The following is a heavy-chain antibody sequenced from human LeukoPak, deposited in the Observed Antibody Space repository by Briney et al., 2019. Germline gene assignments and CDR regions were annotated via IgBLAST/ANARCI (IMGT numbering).Heavy chain of an antibody. D-gene: IGHD4-11*01. CDR1: GFTFSSYS. Sequence: GGSLRLSCAASGFTFSSYSMNWVRQAPGKGLEWVSYISSSSSTIYYADSVKGRFTISRDNAKNSLYLQMNSLRAEDTAVYYCARVGRTTRWSDYYYYMDVWGKGTTVTVSS. V-gene: IGHV3-48*04. CDR3: ARVGRTTRWSDYYYYMDV. CDR2: ISSSSSTI. J-gene: IGHJ6*03.